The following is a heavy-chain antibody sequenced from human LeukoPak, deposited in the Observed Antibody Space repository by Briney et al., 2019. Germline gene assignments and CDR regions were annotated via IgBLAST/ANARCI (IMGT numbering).Heavy chain of an antibody. Sequence: ASVKVSCKASGYTFTSYGISWVRQAPGQGLEWMGWISAYNGNTNYAQKLQGRVTMTTDTSTSTAYMELRSLRSEDTAVYYCARDHSGRGFRIAAAGTNWFDPWGQGTLVTVSS. V-gene: IGHV1-18*01. J-gene: IGHJ5*02. CDR2: ISAYNGNT. CDR1: GYTFTSYG. CDR3: ARDHSGRGFRIAAAGTNWFDP. D-gene: IGHD6-13*01.